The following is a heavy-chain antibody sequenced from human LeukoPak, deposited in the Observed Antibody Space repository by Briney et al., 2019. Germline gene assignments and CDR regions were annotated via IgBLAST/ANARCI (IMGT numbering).Heavy chain of an antibody. D-gene: IGHD3-22*01. CDR2: VSASGGST. CDR1: GFTFSSYA. CDR3: AKDAPRDSSGYFYFDY. Sequence: PGGSLRLSCAASGFTFSSYAMSWVRQAPGQGLEWVSAVSASGGSTYYADSVKGRFTISRDNSKNTLYLQMNSLRAEDTAVYYCAKDAPRDSSGYFYFDYWGQGTLVTVSS. V-gene: IGHV3-23*01. J-gene: IGHJ4*02.